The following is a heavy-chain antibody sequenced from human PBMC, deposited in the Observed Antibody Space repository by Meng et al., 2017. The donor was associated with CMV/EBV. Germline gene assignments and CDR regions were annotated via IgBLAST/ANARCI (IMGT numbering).Heavy chain of an antibody. D-gene: IGHD3-3*01. CDR1: GYTFTGYY. CDR3: ARGNNWDRLLDF. V-gene: IGHV1-2*02. CDR2: ITPMSGGT. J-gene: IGHJ4*02. Sequence: ASVKVSCKASGYTFTGYYIHWVRQAPGHGLEWMGWITPMSGGTNYAQNFQDRVTMTRDTSTNTAYMELSRVRSADTAVYYCARGNNWDRLLDFWGQGTLVTVSS.